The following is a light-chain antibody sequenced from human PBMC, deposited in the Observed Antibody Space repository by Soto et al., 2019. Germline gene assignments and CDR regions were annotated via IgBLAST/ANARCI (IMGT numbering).Light chain of an antibody. CDR2: DVS. J-gene: IGLJ3*02. CDR3: CSDAGNSHWV. Sequence: QSALTQPRSVSGSPGQSVTISCTGTSSDVGGYNYVSWYQQHPGKAPKLMIYDVSKWPSGVPDRFSGSKSGNTASLTISGLQAEDEADYYCCSDAGNSHWVFGGGTKLTVL. CDR1: SSDVGGYNY. V-gene: IGLV2-11*01.